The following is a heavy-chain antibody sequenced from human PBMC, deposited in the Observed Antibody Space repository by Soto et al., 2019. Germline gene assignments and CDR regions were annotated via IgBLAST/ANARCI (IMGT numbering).Heavy chain of an antibody. CDR1: GESFIGYY. CDR2: INHRGST. Sequence: QVHLQQWGAGLLKPSETLSLTCAVYGESFIGYYWTWIRQPPGKGLEWIGEINHRGSTNYNPSLKRRDTISIDPSKNHVSLKLTSVTAADTSVYYCVRTDIVTTNWFDPWGQGTLVTVSS. V-gene: IGHV4-34*02. J-gene: IGHJ5*02. CDR3: VRTDIVTTNWFDP. D-gene: IGHD5-12*01.